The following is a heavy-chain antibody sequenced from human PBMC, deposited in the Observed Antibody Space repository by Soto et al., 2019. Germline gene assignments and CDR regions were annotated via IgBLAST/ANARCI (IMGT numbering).Heavy chain of an antibody. CDR1: GFTFTSYV. D-gene: IGHD1-26*01. Sequence: EVQLLESGGGLVQPGGSLRVSCAASGFTFTSYVMNWVRQAPGRGLEWVSSISGSGGSPYYADSVKGRFTISRDNSKNTLYLQMNSLTAEATAVYACAKQGRVGLYFYYSYMDVWGKGTTVTVTS. J-gene: IGHJ6*03. CDR2: ISGSGGSP. V-gene: IGHV3-23*01. CDR3: AKQGRVGLYFYYSYMDV.